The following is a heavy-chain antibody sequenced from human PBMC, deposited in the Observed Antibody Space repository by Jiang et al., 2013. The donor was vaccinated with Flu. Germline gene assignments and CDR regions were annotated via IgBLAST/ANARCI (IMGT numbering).Heavy chain of an antibody. V-gene: IGHV4-39*01. CDR2: IYYTGSS. CDR1: GASISSSGYY. Sequence: SGSGLVKPWETLSLTCTVSGASISSSGYYWGWIRQPPGKGLEWIGSIYYTGSSYYYAASLKSRLTISVDASKNQCSLKLSSVTAADTAVYYCARHHSTSSWMIDYWGQGTLVTVSS. D-gene: IGHD6-6*01. J-gene: IGHJ4*02. CDR3: ARHHSTSSWMIDY.